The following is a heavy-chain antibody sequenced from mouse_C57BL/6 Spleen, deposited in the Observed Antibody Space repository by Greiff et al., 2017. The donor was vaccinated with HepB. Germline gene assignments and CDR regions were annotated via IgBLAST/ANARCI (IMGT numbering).Heavy chain of an antibody. CDR1: GYTFTSYG. CDR3: ARCGYYGSSLYYFDY. D-gene: IGHD1-1*01. V-gene: IGHV1-81*01. CDR2: IYPRSGNT. Sequence: QVQLQQSGAELARPGASVKLSCKASGYTFTSYGISWVKQRTGQGLEWIGEIYPRSGNTYYNEKFKGKATLTADKSSSTAYMELRSLTSEDSAVYFCARCGYYGSSLYYFDYWGQGTTLTVSS. J-gene: IGHJ2*01.